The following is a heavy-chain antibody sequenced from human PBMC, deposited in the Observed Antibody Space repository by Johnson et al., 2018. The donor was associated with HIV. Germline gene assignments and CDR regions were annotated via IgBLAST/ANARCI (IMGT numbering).Heavy chain of an antibody. Sequence: VQLVESGGGVVRPGGSLRLSCTVAGFRFDDYGMSWVRQAPGKGLEWISPINWNGGRTGYADSLKGRFTHSRDNAKNSLYLQMDSLRPEDTALYYCVRGGLGYQNFHDRFDVWGQGTVVTVSS. V-gene: IGHV3-20*04. CDR2: INWNGGRT. J-gene: IGHJ3*01. D-gene: IGHD3-16*02. CDR3: VRGGLGYQNFHDRFDV. CDR1: GFRFDDYG.